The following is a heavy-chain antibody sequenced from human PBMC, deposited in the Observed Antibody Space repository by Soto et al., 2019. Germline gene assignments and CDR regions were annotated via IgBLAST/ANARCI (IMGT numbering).Heavy chain of an antibody. CDR2: IYWDDDK. J-gene: IGHJ2*01. CDR1: GFSLSTSGVG. V-gene: IGHV2-5*02. D-gene: IGHD5-18*01. CDR3: AHITEEEPVDSYGTWWYFDL. Sequence: QITLKESGPTLVKPTQTLTLTCTFSGFSLSTSGVGVGWIRQPPGKALEWLGLIYWDDDKRYSPSLKSRLTILKDTSNSQVVFTMTNMDPVDTATSYCAHITEEEPVDSYGTWWYFDLWGRGTLVTVSS.